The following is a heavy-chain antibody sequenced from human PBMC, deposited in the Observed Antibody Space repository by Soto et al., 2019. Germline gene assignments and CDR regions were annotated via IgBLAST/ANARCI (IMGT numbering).Heavy chain of an antibody. CDR3: AKISIVVVTAKYYFDY. Sequence: SVKVSCKASGGTFSSYAISWVRQAPGQGLEWMGGIIPIFGTANYAQKFQGRVTITADKSTSTAYMELSSLRSEDTAVYYCAKISIVVVTAKYYFDYWGQGTLVTVSS. V-gene: IGHV1-69*06. CDR1: GGTFSSYA. D-gene: IGHD2-21*02. J-gene: IGHJ4*02. CDR2: IIPIFGTA.